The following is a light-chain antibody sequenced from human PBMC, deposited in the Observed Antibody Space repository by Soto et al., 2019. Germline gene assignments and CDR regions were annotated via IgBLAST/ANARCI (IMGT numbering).Light chain of an antibody. J-gene: IGKJ1*01. Sequence: DIQMTQSPSSLSASLGDRVTITCRASENIIQYLNWYQQKPGKVPRLLVYGASRLETGVPSRFSASGFGTEFTLTISSLQPDDFATYYCQHYNSYSEAFGQGTKVELK. CDR3: QHYNSYSEA. CDR1: ENIIQY. V-gene: IGKV1-NL1*01. CDR2: GAS.